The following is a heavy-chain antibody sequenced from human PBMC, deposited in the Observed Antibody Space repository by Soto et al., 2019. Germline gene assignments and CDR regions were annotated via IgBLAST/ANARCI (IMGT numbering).Heavy chain of an antibody. CDR1: GFTVSSNY. CDR2: IYSGGST. V-gene: IGHV3-53*01. CDR3: ARDSPQGWRDYYGMDV. J-gene: IGHJ6*02. Sequence: EVQLVESGGGLIQPGGSLRLSCAASGFTVSSNYMSWVRQAPGKGLEWVSVIYSGGSTYYADSVKGRFTISRDNSKNTLYLQMNSLRAEDTAVYYCARDSPQGWRDYYGMDVWGQGTTVTVSS.